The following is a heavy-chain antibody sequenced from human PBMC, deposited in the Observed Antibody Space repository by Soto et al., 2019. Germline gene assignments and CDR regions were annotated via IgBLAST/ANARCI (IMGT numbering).Heavy chain of an antibody. CDR1: GGSISSGGYY. CDR3: ARMGLLNWFDP. V-gene: IGHV4-31*03. J-gene: IGHJ5*02. Sequence: SETLSLTCTVSGGSISSGGYYWSWIRQHPGKGLEWIGYIYYSGSTYYNPSLKSRVTISVDTSKNQFSLKLSSVTAADTAVYYCARMGLLNWFDPWGQGTLVTVSS. CDR2: IYYSGST.